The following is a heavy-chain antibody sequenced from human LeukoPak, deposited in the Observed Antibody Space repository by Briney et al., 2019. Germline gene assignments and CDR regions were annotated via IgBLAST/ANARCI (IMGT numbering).Heavy chain of an antibody. J-gene: IGHJ3*01. Sequence: PGGSLRLPCAASGFSFDYYGMHWVRQGPGTGLEWVAFIRTYGKDKFYVDSVEGRFTISRDISKNTLYLQMIILRAGATRLYYFAKDRTPVYGNFDVDAFVVWGEGTVVTASS. V-gene: IGHV3-30*02. CDR2: IRTYGKDK. CDR3: AKDRTPVYGNFDVDAFVV. D-gene: IGHD4-11*01. CDR1: GFSFDYYG.